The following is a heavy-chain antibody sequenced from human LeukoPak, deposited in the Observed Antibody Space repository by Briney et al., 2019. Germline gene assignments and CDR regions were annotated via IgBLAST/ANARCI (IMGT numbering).Heavy chain of an antibody. CDR3: ARGKANYFGTYYYYGMDV. V-gene: IGHV4-31*03. Sequence: SQTLSLTCTVSGGSISSGGYYWSWIRQHPGKGLEWIGFIYYGGNTYYNPSLKSRISISIDTSKNQFSLKLSSVTAADTAVYYCARGKANYFGTYYYYGMDVWGQGTTVTVSS. D-gene: IGHD3-10*01. CDR1: GGSISSGGYY. CDR2: IYYGGNT. J-gene: IGHJ6*02.